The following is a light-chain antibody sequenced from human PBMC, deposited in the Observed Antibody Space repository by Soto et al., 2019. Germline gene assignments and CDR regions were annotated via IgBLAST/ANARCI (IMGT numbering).Light chain of an antibody. CDR1: QSVGGNY. CDR2: AAS. Sequence: EIVLTQSPGTLSLSPGERSTLSCRASQSVGGNYVAWYQQKPGKAPRHLVYAASTRATGIPDRFSGSGSGTGFSLTIGRLEPEDFAVYYCQQYGSSLRTFGQGTKMEIK. J-gene: IGKJ2*01. V-gene: IGKV3-20*01. CDR3: QQYGSSLRT.